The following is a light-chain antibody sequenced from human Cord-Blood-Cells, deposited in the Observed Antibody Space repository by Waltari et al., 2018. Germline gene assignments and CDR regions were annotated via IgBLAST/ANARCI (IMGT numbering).Light chain of an antibody. Sequence: SYELTQPPSVSVSPGQTASITCSGDKLGAKYACWYQQKPGQSPVLVIYQDSKRPSGIPERFSGSNSGNTATLTISGTQAMDEADYYCQAWDSSRVFGGGTKLTVL. V-gene: IGLV3-1*01. J-gene: IGLJ3*02. CDR2: QDS. CDR3: QAWDSSRV. CDR1: KLGAKY.